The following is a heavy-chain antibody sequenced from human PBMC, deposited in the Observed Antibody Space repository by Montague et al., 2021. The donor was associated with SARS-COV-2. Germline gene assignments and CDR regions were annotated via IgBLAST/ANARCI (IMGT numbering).Heavy chain of an antibody. D-gene: IGHD1-26*01. CDR3: ARPSLRWELPDAFDI. CDR1: GFTFSSYS. V-gene: IGHV3-21*01. Sequence: SRRLSWAASGFTFSSYSMNWVRQAPGKGLEWVSSISSSSSYIYYADSVKGRFTISRDNAKNSLYLQMNSLRAEDTAVYYCARPSLRWELPDAFDIWGQGTMVTVSS. J-gene: IGHJ3*02. CDR2: ISSSSSYI.